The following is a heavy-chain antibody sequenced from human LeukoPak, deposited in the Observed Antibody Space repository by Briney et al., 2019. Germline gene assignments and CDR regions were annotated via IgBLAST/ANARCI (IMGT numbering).Heavy chain of an antibody. J-gene: IGHJ6*03. V-gene: IGHV1-2*02. CDR3: ARAQGSYYHYYMDV. D-gene: IGHD1-26*01. CDR2: INPNSGGT. CDR1: GYTFTGYY. Sequence: ASVKVSCKASGYTFTGYYMHWVRQAPGQGLEWMGWINPNSGGTNYAQKFQGRVTMTRDTSISTAYMELSRLRSEDTAVYYCARAQGSYYHYYMDVWGKGTTVTVSS.